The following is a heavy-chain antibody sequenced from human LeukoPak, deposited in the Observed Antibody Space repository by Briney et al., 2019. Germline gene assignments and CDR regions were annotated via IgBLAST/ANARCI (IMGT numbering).Heavy chain of an antibody. CDR2: INHSGST. D-gene: IGHD3-3*01. CDR1: GGSFSGYY. CDR3: ARGFVVYDFWSGYSNGGYFDY. J-gene: IGHJ4*02. Sequence: SETLSLTCAVYGGSFSGYYWSWIRQPPGKGLEWIGEINHSGSTNYNPSLKSRVTISVDTSKNQFSLKLSSVTAADTAVYYRARGFVVYDFWSGYSNGGYFDYWGQGTLVTVSS. V-gene: IGHV4-34*01.